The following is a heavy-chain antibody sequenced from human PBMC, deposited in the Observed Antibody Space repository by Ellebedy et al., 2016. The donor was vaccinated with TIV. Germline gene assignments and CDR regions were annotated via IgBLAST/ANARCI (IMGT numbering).Heavy chain of an antibody. CDR1: GFTFTSYP. J-gene: IGHJ4*02. CDR2: ISYDGTTQ. D-gene: IGHD1-26*01. V-gene: IGHV3-30-3*01. CDR3: ATAAVGHSQDYSVDY. Sequence: PGGSLRLSCTVPGFTFTSYPFHWVRLAPGKGLEWVPLISYDGTTQYNADSVTGRFTISRDNSKNTVYLQMNSLRPEDTALYYCATAAVGHSQDYSVDYWGQGTLVTVSS.